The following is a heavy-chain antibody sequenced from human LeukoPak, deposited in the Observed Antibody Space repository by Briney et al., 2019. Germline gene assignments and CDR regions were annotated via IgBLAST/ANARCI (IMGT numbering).Heavy chain of an antibody. Sequence: SETLSVTCTDSGGSLSSSSYYWGWLRQPPGRGLEWLGSIYYSGSTYYNPPLKSRFTPSVGTSKNQFSLKLTSLPAADSDVYYCARHESLEAFDYWLQRTMVTVSS. J-gene: IGHJ4*02. CDR3: ARHESLEAFDY. CDR2: IYYSGST. D-gene: IGHD6-6*01. CDR1: GGSLSSSSYY. V-gene: IGHV4-39*01.